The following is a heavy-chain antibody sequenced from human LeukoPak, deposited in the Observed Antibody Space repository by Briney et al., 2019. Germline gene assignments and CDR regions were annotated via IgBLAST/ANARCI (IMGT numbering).Heavy chain of an antibody. CDR1: GFPFSTYA. J-gene: IGHJ4*02. CDR2: ITGSGGFT. Sequence: GGSLRLSCAASGFPFSTYAMNWVRQAPGKGLEWVSVITGSGGFTQYADSVKGRFTISRDNSKNTVYLQMNSLRVEDTALYYCVRSLDYWGQGTPVTVSS. CDR3: VRSLDY. V-gene: IGHV3-23*01.